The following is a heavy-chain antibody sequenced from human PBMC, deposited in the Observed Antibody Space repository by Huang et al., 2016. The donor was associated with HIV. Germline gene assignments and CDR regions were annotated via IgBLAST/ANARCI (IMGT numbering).Heavy chain of an antibody. V-gene: IGHV1-8*02. CDR2: RNPKTGNT. CDR1: GYTFTNYD. J-gene: IGHJ4*02. Sequence: QVHLVQSGAAVTKPGASVKVSCKASGYTFTNYDINWVRQAPGRGLEWMGWRNPKTGNTGVAQSCQGRVTMTRKTSITTAYMELTSLTSEDTAVYYCARSAYGDLDYWGLGTLVIVSS. CDR3: ARSAYGDLDY. D-gene: IGHD4-17*01.